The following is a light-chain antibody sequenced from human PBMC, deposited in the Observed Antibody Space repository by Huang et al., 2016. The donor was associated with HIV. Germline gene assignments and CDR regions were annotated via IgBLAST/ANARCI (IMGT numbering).Light chain of an antibody. J-gene: IGKJ1*01. Sequence: DIRMIELPSSLSASVGDRVTITCRQSESISNYLNWYQQKPGKAHKVLIYAASSLQSGVPSRFRGSGSGTEFNLTISSLQPEDFATYYCQQICNTRWTFGQGTKVEVK. V-gene: IGKV1-39*01. CDR1: ESISNY. CDR2: AAS. CDR3: QQICNTRWT.